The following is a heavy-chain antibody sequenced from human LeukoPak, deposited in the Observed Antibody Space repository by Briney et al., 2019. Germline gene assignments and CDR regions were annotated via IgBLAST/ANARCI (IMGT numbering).Heavy chain of an antibody. J-gene: IGHJ3*02. CDR1: GFTFISYG. CDR2: ISGSGGST. V-gene: IGHV3-23*01. Sequence: PGGSLRLSCAASGFTFISYGMSWVRQAPGKGLEWVSAISGSGGSTYYADSVKGRFTISRDNSKNTLYLQMNSLRAEDTAVYYCAKLAVAVGIRYAFDIWGQGTMVTVSS. CDR3: AKLAVAVGIRYAFDI. D-gene: IGHD6-19*01.